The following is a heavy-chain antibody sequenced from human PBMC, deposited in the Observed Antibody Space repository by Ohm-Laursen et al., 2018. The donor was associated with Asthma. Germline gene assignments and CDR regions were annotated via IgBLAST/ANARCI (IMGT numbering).Heavy chain of an antibody. V-gene: IGHV3-30-3*01. D-gene: IGHD3-10*01. CDR1: GFTFSNFA. Sequence: SLRLSCAASGFTFSNFAMHWVRQAPGKGLEWVSIITSDGSWTSYADSVKGRFTISRDNSKNTLYLQMNSLRAEDTAVYYCARDYYGSGGYRPPAFWFDYWGQGTLVTVSS. CDR2: ITSDGSWT. J-gene: IGHJ4*02. CDR3: ARDYYGSGGYRPPAFWFDY.